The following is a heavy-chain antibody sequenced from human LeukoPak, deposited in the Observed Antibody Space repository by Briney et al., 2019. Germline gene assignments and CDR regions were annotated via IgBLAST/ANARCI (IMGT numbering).Heavy chain of an antibody. CDR3: ARRQGCSNTACPPGY. J-gene: IGHJ4*02. V-gene: IGHV3-53*01. Sequence: PGGSLRLSCAASGFTVSSNYMSWVRQAPGKGLEWVSVIYSGGSTYYADSVKGRFTISRDSSKNTLYLQMNSLRAEDTAVYYCARRQGCSNTACPPGYWGQGTLVTVSS. CDR1: GFTVSSNY. D-gene: IGHD2-2*01. CDR2: IYSGGST.